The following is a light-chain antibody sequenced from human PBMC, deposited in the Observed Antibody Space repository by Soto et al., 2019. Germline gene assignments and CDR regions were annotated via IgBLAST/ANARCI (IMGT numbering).Light chain of an antibody. Sequence: EIVLTQSPGTLSLSPGERATLSCRASQSVSSSYLAWYQQKPGQAPRLLIYGASSRATDIPDRFSGSGSGTDFTLTISRVEPEDFAVYYCQQYGSSPLFTFGPGTKVDIK. CDR1: QSVSSSY. CDR3: QQYGSSPLFT. J-gene: IGKJ3*01. V-gene: IGKV3-20*01. CDR2: GAS.